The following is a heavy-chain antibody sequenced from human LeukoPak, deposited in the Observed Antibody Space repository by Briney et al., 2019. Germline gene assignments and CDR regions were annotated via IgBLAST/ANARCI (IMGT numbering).Heavy chain of an antibody. J-gene: IGHJ5*02. CDR3: ARGRFRYCSSTSCLSWFDP. Sequence: SETLSLTCSVSGGSVSSYYWSWIRQPPGKGLEWIGEINHSGSTNYNTSLKSRVTVSVDTSKNQFSLKLSSVTAADTAVYYCARGRFRYCSSTSCLSWFDPWGQGTLVTVSS. D-gene: IGHD2-2*01. V-gene: IGHV4-34*01. CDR2: INHSGST. CDR1: GGSVSSYY.